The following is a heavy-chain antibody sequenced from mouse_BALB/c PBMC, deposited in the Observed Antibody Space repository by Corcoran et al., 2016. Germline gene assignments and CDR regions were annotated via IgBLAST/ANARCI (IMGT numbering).Heavy chain of an antibody. J-gene: IGHJ1*01. CDR2: INSDGSAI. Sequence: EVQLLETGGGLVQPGGSRGLSCEGSGFTFSGFWMSWVRQTPGKTLEWIGDINSDGSAINYAPSIKDRFTIFRHNDKSTLYLQMSNVLYEDTARFFVIIYKARYWYFYFWRAGIMVIFSS. CDR3: IIYKARYWYFYF. V-gene: IGHV11-2*02. CDR1: GFTFSGFW. D-gene: IGHD3-1*01.